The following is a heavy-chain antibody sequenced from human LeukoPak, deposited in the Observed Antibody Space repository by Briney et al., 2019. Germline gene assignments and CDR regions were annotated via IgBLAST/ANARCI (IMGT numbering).Heavy chain of an antibody. Sequence: AGGSLRLSCAASGFTFSGSAMHWVRQASGKGLEWVGRIRSKANSYATAYAASVKGRFTISRDDSKNTAYLQMNSLKTEDTAVYYCTRRENDFWSGYGNPFFDYWGQGTLVTVSS. V-gene: IGHV3-73*01. CDR1: GFTFSGSA. CDR2: IRSKANSYAT. J-gene: IGHJ4*02. CDR3: TRRENDFWSGYGNPFFDY. D-gene: IGHD3-3*01.